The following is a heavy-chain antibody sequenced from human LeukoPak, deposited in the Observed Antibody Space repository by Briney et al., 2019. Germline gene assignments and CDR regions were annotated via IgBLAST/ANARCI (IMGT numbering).Heavy chain of an antibody. J-gene: IGHJ4*02. Sequence: GGSLRLSCAASGFTFSSYAMSWVRQGPGKGLEWVSAISVSGGGTYYADSVKGRFTISTDNSKNTLYLQMNSLRAEAPAVYYCAKDPALEGLLGETNFDYWGPGTLVTVSS. CDR1: GFTFSSYA. D-gene: IGHD1-1*01. V-gene: IGHV3-23*01. CDR3: AKDPALEGLLGETNFDY. CDR2: ISVSGGGT.